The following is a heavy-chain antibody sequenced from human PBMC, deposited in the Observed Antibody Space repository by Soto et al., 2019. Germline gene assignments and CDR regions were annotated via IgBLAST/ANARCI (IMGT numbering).Heavy chain of an antibody. CDR2: IIPIFGTA. D-gene: IGHD3-22*01. CDR3: ARVSYYDSSGYWVWDAFDI. J-gene: IGHJ3*02. CDR1: AGTFSSYA. Sequence: SVKVSCKASAGTFSSYAISWVRQAPGQGLEWMGGIIPIFGTANYAQKFQGRVTITADKSTSTAYMELSSLRSEDTAVYYCARVSYYDSSGYWVWDAFDIWGQGTMVTVSS. V-gene: IGHV1-69*06.